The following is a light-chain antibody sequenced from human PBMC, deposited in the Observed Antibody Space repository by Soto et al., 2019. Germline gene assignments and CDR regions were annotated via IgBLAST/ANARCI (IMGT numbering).Light chain of an antibody. V-gene: IGKV3-15*01. CDR3: QQYSNWPPIT. Sequence: EIELTQSPGTLSLSPGERATLSCRASQRLASNYLAWYQQRPGQAPRLLLYGVSSRATGIPARFSGSGSGTEFTLTISSLQSEDFAVYYCQQYSNWPPITFGQGTRLEIK. CDR2: GVS. J-gene: IGKJ5*01. CDR1: QRLASNY.